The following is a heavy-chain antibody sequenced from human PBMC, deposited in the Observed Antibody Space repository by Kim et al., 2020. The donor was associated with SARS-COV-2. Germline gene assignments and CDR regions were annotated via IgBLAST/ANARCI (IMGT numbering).Heavy chain of an antibody. CDR3: ARDHDYYTTGSLGAYYGLDV. Sequence: GRFTISRDNAKNSLYVQMNSLRAEDTAVYFCARDHDYYTTGSLGAYYGLDVWGQGTAVTVSS. J-gene: IGHJ6*02. D-gene: IGHD3-10*01. V-gene: IGHV3-11*06.